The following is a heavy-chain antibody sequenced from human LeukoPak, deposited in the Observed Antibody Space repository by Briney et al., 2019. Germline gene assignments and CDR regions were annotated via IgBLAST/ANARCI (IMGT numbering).Heavy chain of an antibody. CDR1: GYSFTSYW. D-gene: IGHD2-15*01. Sequence: GESLKISCKGSGYSFTSYWIGWVRQMPGKGLEWMGIIYPGDSDTRYSPSFQGQVTISADKSISTAYLQWSSLKASDTAMYYCARLAVVVAATGLNWFDPWGQGTLVTVSS. J-gene: IGHJ5*02. CDR2: IYPGDSDT. CDR3: ARLAVVVAATGLNWFDP. V-gene: IGHV5-51*01.